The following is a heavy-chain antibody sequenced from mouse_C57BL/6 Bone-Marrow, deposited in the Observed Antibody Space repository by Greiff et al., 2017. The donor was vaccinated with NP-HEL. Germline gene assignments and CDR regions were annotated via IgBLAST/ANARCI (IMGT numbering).Heavy chain of an antibody. CDR3: FVPYYGSSPLYAMDY. Sequence: VQLQQSGAELAKPGASVKLSCKASGYTFPSYWMHWVKQRPGQGLEWIGYLNPSSGYTKYTQKFKDKATLTADKSSSTAYMQLSSLTYEDSAVYYCFVPYYGSSPLYAMDYWGQGTSVTVSS. J-gene: IGHJ4*01. V-gene: IGHV1-7*01. CDR2: LNPSSGYT. D-gene: IGHD1-1*01. CDR1: GYTFPSYW.